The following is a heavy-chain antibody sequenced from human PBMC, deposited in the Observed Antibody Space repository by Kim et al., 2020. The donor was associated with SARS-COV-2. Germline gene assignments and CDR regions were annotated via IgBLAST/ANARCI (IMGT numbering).Heavy chain of an antibody. V-gene: IGHV4-59*01. CDR3: ATSGQLAYAFDI. J-gene: IGHJ3*02. Sequence: NYNPPLKSRVTISVDTSKNQFSLKLSSVTAADTAVYYCATSGQLAYAFDIWGQGTMVTVSA. D-gene: IGHD6-6*01.